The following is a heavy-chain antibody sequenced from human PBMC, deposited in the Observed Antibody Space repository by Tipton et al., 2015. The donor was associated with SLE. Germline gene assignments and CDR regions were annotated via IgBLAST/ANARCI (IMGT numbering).Heavy chain of an antibody. CDR1: GGSISSGSYY. V-gene: IGHV4-39*07. CDR2: INHSGST. CDR3: ARRSIVVVIAIYDAFDI. J-gene: IGHJ3*02. Sequence: TLSLTCTVSGGSISSGSYYWSWIRQPPGKGLEWVGEINHSGSTNYNPSLKSRVTISVDTSKNQFSLKLSSVTAADTAVYYCARRSIVVVIAIYDAFDIWGQGTMVTVSS. D-gene: IGHD2-21*01.